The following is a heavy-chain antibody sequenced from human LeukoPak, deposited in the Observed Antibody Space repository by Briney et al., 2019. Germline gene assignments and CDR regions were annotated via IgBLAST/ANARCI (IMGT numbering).Heavy chain of an antibody. CDR1: GYTFTGYY. V-gene: IGHV1-2*02. Sequence: ASVKVSCKASGYTFTGYYMHWVRQAPGQGLEWMGWINPNSGGTNYAQKLQGRVTMTRDTSISTAYMELSRLRSDDTAVYYCARSITFGGVIVIFGYYFDYWGQGTLVTVSS. CDR3: ARSITFGGVIVIFGYYFDY. J-gene: IGHJ4*02. CDR2: INPNSGGT. D-gene: IGHD3-16*02.